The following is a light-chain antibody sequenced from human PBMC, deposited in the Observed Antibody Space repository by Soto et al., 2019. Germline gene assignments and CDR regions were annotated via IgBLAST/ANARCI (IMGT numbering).Light chain of an antibody. V-gene: IGKV3-20*01. CDR3: QQYRDSSPT. Sequence: EVVLTQPPGTLSLSAGERATLSCRASQSVSSSYLAWYQQKPGQAPRLLIYGASSRATDIPDRITGSGSGTDFTLKISRLEHEDFPMYYCQQYRDSSPTVGKGTKLDIK. J-gene: IGKJ1*01. CDR2: GAS. CDR1: QSVSSSY.